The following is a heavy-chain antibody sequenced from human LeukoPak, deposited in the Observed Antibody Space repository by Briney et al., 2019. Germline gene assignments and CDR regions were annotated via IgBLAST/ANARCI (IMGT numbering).Heavy chain of an antibody. D-gene: IGHD5-12*01. CDR2: ISSSSSYI. Sequence: GGSLRLSCAASGFTFSSYSTNWVRQAPGKGLEWVSSISSSSSYIYYADSVKGRFTTSRDNAKNSLYLQMNSLRAEDTAVYYCARVGGYSGYDLAFEHYYYYMDVWGKGTTVTVSS. V-gene: IGHV3-21*01. J-gene: IGHJ6*03. CDR3: ARVGGYSGYDLAFEHYYYYMDV. CDR1: GFTFSSYS.